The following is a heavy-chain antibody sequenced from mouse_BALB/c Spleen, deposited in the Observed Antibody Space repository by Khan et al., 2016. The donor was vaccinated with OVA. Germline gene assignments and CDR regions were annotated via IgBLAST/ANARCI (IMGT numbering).Heavy chain of an antibody. CDR2: VSPGSGSP. CDR1: GYTFTSYW. V-gene: IGHV1S41*01. Sequence: DLVKPGASVKLSCKASGYTFTSYWINWIKQRPGQGLEWIGRVSPGSGSPYYNEMFKGKATVTVDKSSSTAYIHLNSLSSEDSAVYYCARSDYRSDSLCAGDYWGQGTSVTVSS. J-gene: IGHJ4*01. D-gene: IGHD6-2*01. CDR3: ARSDYRSDSLCAGDY.